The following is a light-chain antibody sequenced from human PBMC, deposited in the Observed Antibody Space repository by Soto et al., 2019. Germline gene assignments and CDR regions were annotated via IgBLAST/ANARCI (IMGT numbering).Light chain of an antibody. J-gene: IGKJ3*01. V-gene: IGKV1-13*02. CDR2: DAS. Sequence: AIQLTQSPSSLSASVGDRVTITCRASQGISSALAWYQQKPGQAPKLLIYDASSLESGVPSRFSGSGSGTDFTLTISSLQPEDFATYYCQQFNSYLFTFGPGTKVDIK. CDR3: QQFNSYLFT. CDR1: QGISSA.